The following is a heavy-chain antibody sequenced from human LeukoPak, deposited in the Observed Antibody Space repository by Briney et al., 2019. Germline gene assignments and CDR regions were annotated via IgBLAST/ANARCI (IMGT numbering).Heavy chain of an antibody. CDR3: AKTYDSSGYHNWYFDL. CDR2: ISWNSGSI. J-gene: IGHJ2*01. V-gene: IGHV3-9*01. Sequence: PGGSLRLSCAASGFTFDDYAMHWVRQAPGKGLEWVSGISWNSGSIGYADSVKGRFTISRDNAKNSLYLQMNSLRAEDTALYYCAKTYDSSGYHNWYFDLWGRGTLVTVSS. D-gene: IGHD3-22*01. CDR1: GFTFDDYA.